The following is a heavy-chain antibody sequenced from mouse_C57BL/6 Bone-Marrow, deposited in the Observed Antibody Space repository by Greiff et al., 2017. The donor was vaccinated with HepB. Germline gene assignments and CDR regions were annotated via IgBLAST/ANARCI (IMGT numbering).Heavy chain of an antibody. J-gene: IGHJ3*01. V-gene: IGHV1-55*01. CDR1: GYTFTSYW. D-gene: IGHD2-5*01. CDR3: ARSRSNYERFAY. CDR2: IYPGSGST. Sequence: QVQLQQSGAELVKPGASVKMSCKASGYTFTSYWITWVKQRPGQGLEWIGDIYPGSGSTNYNEKFKSKATLTVDTSSSTAYMQLSSLTSEDSAVYYCARSRSNYERFAYWGQGTLVTVSA.